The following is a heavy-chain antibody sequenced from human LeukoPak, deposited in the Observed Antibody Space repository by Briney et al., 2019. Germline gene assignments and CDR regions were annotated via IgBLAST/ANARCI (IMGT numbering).Heavy chain of an antibody. CDR1: GYSINGGYY. D-gene: IGHD3-10*01. Sequence: SATLFITCTVPGYSINGGYYWGLIRQPPGKGLEWIGCIYHSGNPYYNPSLKSRVTISVDTSKNQFSLKLTSVTAADTAVYYCARGGSGSYIDAFDIWGQGTMVTVSS. V-gene: IGHV4-38-2*02. CDR2: IYHSGNP. J-gene: IGHJ3*02. CDR3: ARGGSGSYIDAFDI.